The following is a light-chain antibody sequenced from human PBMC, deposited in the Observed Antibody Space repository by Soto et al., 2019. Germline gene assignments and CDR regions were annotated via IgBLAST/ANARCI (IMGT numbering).Light chain of an antibody. J-gene: IGLJ2*01. V-gene: IGLV1-44*01. Sequence: QSVLTQPPSASGTPGQRVTISCSGSRSNIGSNTVNWHQQLPGTAPKVLIYSNNQRPSGVPDRFSGSKSGTSASLTISGLQSEDEADYYCAAWDDSLNAVVFGGGTKLTVL. CDR3: AAWDDSLNAVV. CDR2: SNN. CDR1: RSNIGSNT.